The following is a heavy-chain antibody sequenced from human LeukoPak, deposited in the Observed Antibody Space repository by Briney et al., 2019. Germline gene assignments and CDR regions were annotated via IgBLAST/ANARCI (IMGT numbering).Heavy chain of an antibody. Sequence: GGSLRLSCAASGLTFTDFWMNWVRLAPGRGLEWLANINSDGNEKYYVDSVKGRFAMSRDNDKNEVSLEMNSLRAEDTGVYYCSGRDSSRSPRAYWGQGTLVSVSS. J-gene: IGHJ4*02. CDR1: GLTFTDFW. V-gene: IGHV3-7*01. D-gene: IGHD6-13*01. CDR3: SGRDSSRSPRAY. CDR2: INSDGNEK.